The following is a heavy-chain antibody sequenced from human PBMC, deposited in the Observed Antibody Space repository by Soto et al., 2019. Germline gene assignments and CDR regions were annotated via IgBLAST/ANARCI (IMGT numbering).Heavy chain of an antibody. V-gene: IGHV5-10-1*01. Sequence: GESLKISCKGSGYSFTSDLITWVRQMPGKGLEWMGRIDPSDSYTNYSPSFQGHVTISADKSISTAFLQWSSLKASDTAMYYCARTFANGFASWGQGTLVTVSS. D-gene: IGHD2-8*01. CDR1: GYSFTSDL. J-gene: IGHJ4*02. CDR3: ARTFANGFAS. CDR2: IDPSDSYT.